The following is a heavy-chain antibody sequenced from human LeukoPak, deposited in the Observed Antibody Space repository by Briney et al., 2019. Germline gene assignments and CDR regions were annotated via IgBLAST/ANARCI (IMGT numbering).Heavy chain of an antibody. J-gene: IGHJ4*02. CDR3: AKEYGYSKNAPFDY. CDR1: GFTFSSYA. Sequence: GGSLRLSCAASGFTFSSYAMSWVRQAPGKGLEWVSTISGSGGSTYYADSVKGWFTISRDNSKNTVYLQMNSLRAGDTAVYYCAKEYGYSKNAPFDYWGQGTLVTVSS. CDR2: ISGSGGST. D-gene: IGHD4-11*01. V-gene: IGHV3-23*01.